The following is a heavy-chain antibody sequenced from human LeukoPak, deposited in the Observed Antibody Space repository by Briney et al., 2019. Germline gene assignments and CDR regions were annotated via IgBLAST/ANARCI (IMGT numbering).Heavy chain of an antibody. CDR3: ARVLAAIKSSWFDP. D-gene: IGHD2-15*01. V-gene: IGHV1-69*13. J-gene: IGHJ5*02. CDR2: IIPIFGTA. CDR1: GGTFSSYA. Sequence: VASVKVSCTASGGTFSSYAISWVRQAPGQGLEWMGGIIPIFGTANYAQKFQGRVTITADESTSTAYMELSSLRSEDTAVYYCARVLAAIKSSWFDPWGQGTLVTVSS.